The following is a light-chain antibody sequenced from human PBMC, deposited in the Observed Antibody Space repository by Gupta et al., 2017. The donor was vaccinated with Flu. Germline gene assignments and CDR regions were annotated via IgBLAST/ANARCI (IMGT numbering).Light chain of an antibody. V-gene: IGLV2-18*02. J-gene: IGLJ1*01. CDR2: EVS. CDR3: SSYTTSYTFV. Sequence: QSALTQPPSVSGSPGQSVTISCTGTGSDVGTYNRVSWYRQPPGTAPKLIIYEVSNRPSGVPDRFSGSKSGNTASLTISGRQGEDEADYYCSSYTTSYTFVFGTGTKVTGL. CDR1: GSDVGTYNR.